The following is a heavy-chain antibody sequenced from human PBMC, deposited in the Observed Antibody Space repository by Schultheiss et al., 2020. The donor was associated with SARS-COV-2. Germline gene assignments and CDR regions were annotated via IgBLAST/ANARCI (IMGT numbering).Heavy chain of an antibody. CDR2: INPNSGGT. CDR1: GGTFSSYA. Sequence: SVKVSCKASGGTFSSYAISWVRQAPGQGLEWMGWINPNSGGTNYAQKLQGRVTITADESTSTAYMELSSLRSEDTAVYYCARDAKNYYDSSLDYWGQGTLVTVSS. D-gene: IGHD3-22*01. CDR3: ARDAKNYYDSSLDY. V-gene: IGHV1-69*13. J-gene: IGHJ4*02.